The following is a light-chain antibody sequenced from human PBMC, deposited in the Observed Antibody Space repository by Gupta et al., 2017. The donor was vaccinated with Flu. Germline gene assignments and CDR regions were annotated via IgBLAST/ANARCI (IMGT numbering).Light chain of an antibody. Sequence: QSALTQPASVSRSPGQSITIPCTGTSSDVGGYNYVSWYQQHPGKAPKLMIYEVSNRPSGVSNRFSGSKSGNTASLTISGLQAEDEADYYCSSYTSSSTLSFGGGTKLTVL. CDR2: EVS. CDR1: SSDVGGYNY. V-gene: IGLV2-14*01. J-gene: IGLJ2*01. CDR3: SSYTSSSTLS.